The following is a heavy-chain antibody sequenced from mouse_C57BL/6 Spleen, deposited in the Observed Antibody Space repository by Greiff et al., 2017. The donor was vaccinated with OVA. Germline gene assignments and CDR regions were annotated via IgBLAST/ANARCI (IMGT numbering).Heavy chain of an antibody. D-gene: IGHD2-1*01. CDR2: INPNYGTT. J-gene: IGHJ2*01. Sequence: EVQLVESGPELVKPGASVKISCKASGYSFTDYNMNWVKQSNGKSLEWIGVINPNYGTTSYNQKFKGKATLTVDQSSSTAYMQLNSLTSEDSAVYYCAGYGNPRDYFDYWGQGTTLTVSS. CDR3: AGYGNPRDYFDY. CDR1: GYSFTDYN. V-gene: IGHV1-39*01.